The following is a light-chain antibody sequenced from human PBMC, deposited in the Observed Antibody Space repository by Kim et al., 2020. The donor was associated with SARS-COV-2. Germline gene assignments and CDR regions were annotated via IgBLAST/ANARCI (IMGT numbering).Light chain of an antibody. CDR1: SSDIGGYNY. CDR2: EVT. CDR3: CSYAGNNNVV. Sequence: GQSVTIYCTGTSSDIGGYNYVSWYQQYPGRAPQLMIYEVTKRPSGVPDRFSGSKSGNTASLTVSGLQADDEADYYCCSYAGNNNVVFGGGTKLTVL. J-gene: IGLJ2*01. V-gene: IGLV2-8*01.